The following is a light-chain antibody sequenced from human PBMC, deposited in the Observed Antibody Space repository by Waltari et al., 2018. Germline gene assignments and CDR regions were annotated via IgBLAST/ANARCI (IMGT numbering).Light chain of an antibody. CDR3: QQLYSYPFT. CDR1: QGISSY. Sequence: IQLTQSPSFLSASVGDSVPITCRASQGISSYLALYQQKPGKAPKLLIYAASTLQAGVPSRFSGSGSGTKFTLTISSLPPEDFATYYCQQLYSYPFTFGPGTKVDIK. J-gene: IGKJ3*01. CDR2: AAS. V-gene: IGKV1-9*01.